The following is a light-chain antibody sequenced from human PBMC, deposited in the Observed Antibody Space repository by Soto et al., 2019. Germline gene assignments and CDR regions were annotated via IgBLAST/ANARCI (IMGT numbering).Light chain of an antibody. V-gene: IGLV2-14*01. CDR3: SSYTSSSTLYV. CDR2: DVS. CDR1: SSDVGGYNY. Sequence: QSALTQPASVSGSPGQSITISCTGTSSDVGGYNYVSWYQQHPGKAPKLMIYDVSNRPSGVSNRFSGSKSGNTASLTISGLQAEVEADYYCSSYTSSSTLYVSGTGTKVTV. J-gene: IGLJ1*01.